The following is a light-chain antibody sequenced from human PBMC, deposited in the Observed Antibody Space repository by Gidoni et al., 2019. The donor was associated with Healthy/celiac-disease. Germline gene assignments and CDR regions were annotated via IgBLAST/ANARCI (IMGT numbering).Light chain of an antibody. J-gene: IGLJ3*02. CDR2: SNN. CDR3: AAWDDSLNGWV. CDR1: SYNIGRNT. Sequence: QSVLTQPPSASGTPGQRVTISCSGSSYNIGRNTVNWYQQLPVTAPKLLIYSNNQRPSGVPDRFSGSKSGTSASLAISGLQSEDEADYYCAAWDDSLNGWVFGGGTKLTVL. V-gene: IGLV1-44*01.